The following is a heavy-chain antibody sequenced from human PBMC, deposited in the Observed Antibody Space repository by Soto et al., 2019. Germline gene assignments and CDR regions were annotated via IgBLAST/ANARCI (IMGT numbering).Heavy chain of an antibody. J-gene: IGHJ6*02. CDR3: ASHGITGTWVYYYGMDV. Sequence: QVQLVQSGAEVKKPGSSVKVSCKASGGTFSSYAISWVRQAPGQGLEWMGGIIPIFGTANYAQKFQGRVTITAEEATSTAYMELSSLRSEDTAVSYCASHGITGTWVYYYGMDVWGQGTTVTVSS. CDR1: GGTFSSYA. D-gene: IGHD1-7*01. V-gene: IGHV1-69*12. CDR2: IIPIFGTA.